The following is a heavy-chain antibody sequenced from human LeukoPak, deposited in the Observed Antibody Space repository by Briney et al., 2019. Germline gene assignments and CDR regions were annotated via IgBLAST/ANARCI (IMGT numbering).Heavy chain of an antibody. J-gene: IGHJ3*01. D-gene: IGHD3-10*01. CDR3: VIWSYYNVIAFDV. V-gene: IGHV4-61*01. CDR2: MHHGGSA. CDR1: GGSVSSGSYY. Sequence: PSETLSLTCTFSGGSVSSGSYYWSWIRQPPGKGLEWIGFMHHGGSADYNPSLKSRVTISVDTPKNQFSLKLSSMTAADPTVYYCVIWSYYNVIAFDVWGQGTMVTVSS.